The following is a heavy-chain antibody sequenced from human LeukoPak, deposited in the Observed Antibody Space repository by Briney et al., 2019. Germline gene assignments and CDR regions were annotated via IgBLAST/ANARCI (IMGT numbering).Heavy chain of an antibody. Sequence: GASVKVSCKASGYTFTSYDINWVRQAPGQGLEWMGRIIPIFGTANYAQKFQGRVTITTDESTSTAYMELSSLRSEDTAVYYCAREADYGGNSYWFDPWGQGTLVTVSS. CDR1: GYTFTSYD. CDR2: IIPIFGTA. CDR3: AREADYGGNSYWFDP. D-gene: IGHD4-23*01. V-gene: IGHV1-69*05. J-gene: IGHJ5*02.